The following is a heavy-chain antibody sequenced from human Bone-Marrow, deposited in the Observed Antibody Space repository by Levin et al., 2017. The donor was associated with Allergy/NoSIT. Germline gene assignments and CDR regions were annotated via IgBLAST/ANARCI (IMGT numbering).Heavy chain of an antibody. J-gene: IGHJ6*03. CDR1: GFPFTSYG. D-gene: IGHD1-7*01. CDR3: ARGGSELYMDV. Sequence: GESLKISCRASGFPFTSYGINWVRQAPGQGLEWMGWISAHNGDTKNAQKFQDRFTMTTDTFTTTAYMDLRGLRSDDTAVYYCARGGSELYMDVWGNGTTVTVS. CDR2: ISAHNGDT. V-gene: IGHV1-18*01.